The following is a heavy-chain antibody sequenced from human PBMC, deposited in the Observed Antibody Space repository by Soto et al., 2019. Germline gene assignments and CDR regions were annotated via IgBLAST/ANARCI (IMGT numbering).Heavy chain of an antibody. J-gene: IGHJ3*02. Sequence: EVQLVESGGGLVQPGGSLRLSCAASGFIFSDHYMDWVRQAPGKRLEWVGRTRNKFNIYTTEYAASVKGRFTISRDDSNNSLFLQMNSLKTEDTAVYYCAQTAYFDAFDIWGQGTMVTVSS. D-gene: IGHD1-1*01. CDR2: TRNKFNIYTT. CDR3: AQTAYFDAFDI. V-gene: IGHV3-72*01. CDR1: GFIFSDHY.